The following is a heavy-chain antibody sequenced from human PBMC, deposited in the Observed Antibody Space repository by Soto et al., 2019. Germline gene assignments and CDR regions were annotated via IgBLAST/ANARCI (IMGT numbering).Heavy chain of an antibody. CDR1: GFTVGRNY. Sequence: EVQLVESGGGLVQPGGSLGLSFAASGFTVGRNYMSWFRRAPGKGLEGVSVIYSGGSTYYADSVRGRFTISRDNSKNTLYLQMNSLRAEDTAVYYCARAGRIAAAGTGVDYWGQGTLVTVSS. J-gene: IGHJ4*02. V-gene: IGHV3-66*01. CDR3: ARAGRIAAAGTGVDY. D-gene: IGHD6-13*01. CDR2: IYSGGST.